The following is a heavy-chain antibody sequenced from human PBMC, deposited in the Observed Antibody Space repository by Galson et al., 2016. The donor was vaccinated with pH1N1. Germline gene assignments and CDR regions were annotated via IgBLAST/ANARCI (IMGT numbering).Heavy chain of an antibody. Sequence: SCKASGYTLTSYDINWVRQATGQGLEWMGWMNPNNGNADYAPEFQGRVTLTRNASINTAYMELSSLTSEDTAVYYCARGPVYWYFDLWGRGTPVIVSS. CDR2: MNPNNGNA. J-gene: IGHJ2*01. CDR3: ARGPVYWYFDL. V-gene: IGHV1-8*01. CDR1: GYTLTSYD.